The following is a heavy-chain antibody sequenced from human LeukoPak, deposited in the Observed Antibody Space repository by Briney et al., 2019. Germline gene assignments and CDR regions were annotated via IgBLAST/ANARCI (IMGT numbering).Heavy chain of an antibody. CDR1: GFTFSSYW. CDR2: IKQDGSEK. V-gene: IGHV3-7*01. D-gene: IGHD2-2*01. CDR3: ARVGGRYCSSTSCRNYYYYYYMDV. J-gene: IGHJ6*03. Sequence: PGGSLRLSCAASGFTFSSYWMSWVRQAPGKGLEWVANIKQDGSEKYYVDSVKGRFTISRDNAKNSLYLQMNSLRAEDTAVYYCARVGGRYCSSTSCRNYYYYYYMDVWGKGTTVTISS.